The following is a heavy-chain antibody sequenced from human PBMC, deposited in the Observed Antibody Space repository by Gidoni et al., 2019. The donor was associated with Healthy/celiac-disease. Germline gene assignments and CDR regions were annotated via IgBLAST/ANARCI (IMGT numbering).Heavy chain of an antibody. CDR2: INAGKGNT. Sequence: QVPLVKSGAEVKKPGASVKVFCKAYGYTFTRYALNWVLQAPGQRLEWIGWINAGKGNTKYPPKFQGRVTLTRDTSASTAYMELSSLRSEDTAVYYCARVHWGGAFDIWGQGTMVTVSS. D-gene: IGHD7-27*01. V-gene: IGHV1-3*01. CDR3: ARVHWGGAFDI. J-gene: IGHJ3*02. CDR1: GYTFTRYA.